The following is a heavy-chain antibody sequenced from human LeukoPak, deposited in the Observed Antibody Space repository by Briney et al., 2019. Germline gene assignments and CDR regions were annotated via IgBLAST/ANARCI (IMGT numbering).Heavy chain of an antibody. CDR1: GGTFSSYA. Sequence: SVKVSCKASGGTFSSYAISWVRQAPGQGLEWMGRIIPIFGTANYAQKFQGRVTITTDESTSTAYMELSSLRSEDTAVYYCARDLYSSGWYSDYWGQGTLVTFSS. J-gene: IGHJ4*02. D-gene: IGHD6-19*01. CDR3: ARDLYSSGWYSDY. CDR2: IIPIFGTA. V-gene: IGHV1-69*05.